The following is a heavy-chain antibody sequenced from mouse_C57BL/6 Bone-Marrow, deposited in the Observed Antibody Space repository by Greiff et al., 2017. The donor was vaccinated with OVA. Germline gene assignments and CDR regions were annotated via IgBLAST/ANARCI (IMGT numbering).Heavy chain of an antibody. Sequence: EVQGVESGGGLVQPKGSLKLSCAASGFSFNTYAMNWVRQAPGKGLEWVARIRSKSNNYATYYADSVKDRFTISRDDSESMLYLQMNNLKTEDTAMYYCVRHTFTYLDVWGTGTTVTVSS. CDR3: VRHTFTYLDV. CDR1: GFSFNTYA. D-gene: IGHD5-1*01. J-gene: IGHJ1*03. CDR2: IRSKSNNYAT. V-gene: IGHV10-1*01.